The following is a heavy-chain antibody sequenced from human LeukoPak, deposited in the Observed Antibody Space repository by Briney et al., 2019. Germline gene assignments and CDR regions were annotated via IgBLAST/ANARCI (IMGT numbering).Heavy chain of an antibody. CDR2: VNRDGSET. Sequence: GGSLRLSCAASGFTFSNYWMSWVRQVPGRGPEWVANVNRDGSETYYLDSVKGRFTISKDNAKNSLYLQMNSLRAEDTALYHCARNNGMDVWGQGTTVIVSS. V-gene: IGHV3-7*03. J-gene: IGHJ6*02. CDR3: ARNNGMDV. CDR1: GFTFSNYW.